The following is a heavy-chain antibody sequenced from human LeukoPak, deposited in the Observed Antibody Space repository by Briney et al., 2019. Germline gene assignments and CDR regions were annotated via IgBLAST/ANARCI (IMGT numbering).Heavy chain of an antibody. D-gene: IGHD2-21*02. V-gene: IGHV4-39*07. J-gene: IGHJ4*02. CDR1: GDSITNSNYF. CDR3: ARGPPYIVVVTAIGFFDY. Sequence: SETLSLTCTVSGDSITNSNYFWGWIRQPPGKGLEWIGEINHSGSTNYNPSLKSRVTISVDTSKNQFSLKLSSVTAADTAVYYCARGPPYIVVVTAIGFFDYWGQGTLVTVSS. CDR2: INHSGST.